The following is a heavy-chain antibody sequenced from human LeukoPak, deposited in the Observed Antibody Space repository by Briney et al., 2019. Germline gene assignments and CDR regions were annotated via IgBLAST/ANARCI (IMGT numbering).Heavy chain of an antibody. J-gene: IGHJ4*02. CDR2: IYPGDSDT. D-gene: IGHD4-23*01. Sequence: ASVKVSCKASGYTFTSYWIGWVRQMPGKGLEWMGIIYPGDSDTRYSPSFQGQVTISADKSISTAYLQWSSLKASDTAMYYCARLPTIQGYGGVDYWGQGTLVTVSS. CDR1: GYTFTSYW. V-gene: IGHV5-51*01. CDR3: ARLPTIQGYGGVDY.